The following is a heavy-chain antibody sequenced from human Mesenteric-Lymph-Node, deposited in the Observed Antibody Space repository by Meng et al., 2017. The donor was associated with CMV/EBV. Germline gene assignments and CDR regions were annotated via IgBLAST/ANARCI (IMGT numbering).Heavy chain of an antibody. J-gene: IGHJ4*02. CDR2: ISWNSGSI. D-gene: IGHD3-3*01. V-gene: IGHV3-9*01. CDR1: GFTFDDYA. Sequence: SLKISCAASGFTFDDYAMHWVRQAPGKGLEWVSGISWNSGSIGYADSVKGRFTISRDNSKNTLYLQMSSLRAEDTAVYYCARVGVFGAAAGPYFDYWGQGTLVTVSS. CDR3: ARVGVFGAAAGPYFDY.